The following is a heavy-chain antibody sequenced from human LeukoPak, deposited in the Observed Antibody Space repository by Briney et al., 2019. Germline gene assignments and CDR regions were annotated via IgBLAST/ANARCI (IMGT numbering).Heavy chain of an antibody. CDR1: GFTFSSYA. CDR2: ISGSGGST. CDR3: AKSPTYYDILTGYSDYYYMDV. J-gene: IGHJ6*03. V-gene: IGHV3-23*01. Sequence: GGSLRLSCAASGFTFSSYAMSWVRQAPGKGLEWVSAISGSGGSTYYADSVKGRFTISRDNSKNTLYLQMNSLRAEDTAVYYCAKSPTYYDILTGYSDYYYMDVWGKGTTVTVSS. D-gene: IGHD3-9*01.